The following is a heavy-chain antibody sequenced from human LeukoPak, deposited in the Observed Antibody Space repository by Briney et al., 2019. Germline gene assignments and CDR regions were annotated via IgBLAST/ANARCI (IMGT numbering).Heavy chain of an antibody. CDR1: GFTFSSYA. D-gene: IGHD3-22*01. V-gene: IGHV3-23*01. Sequence: GGSLRLSCAASGFTFSSYAMSWVRQAPGKGLEWVSAISGSGGRIYYGASVKGRFTISRDNSKNTLYLQMNSLRAEDTAVYYCARVVPRRYYDQPSNKFDPWGQGTLVTVSS. J-gene: IGHJ5*02. CDR3: ARVVPRRYYDQPSNKFDP. CDR2: ISGSGGRI.